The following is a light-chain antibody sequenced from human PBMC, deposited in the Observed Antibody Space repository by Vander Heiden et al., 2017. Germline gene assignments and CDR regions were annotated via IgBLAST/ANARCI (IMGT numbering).Light chain of an antibody. CDR1: QVISSW. Sequence: DIQLTQSPSSVSASVGDRVIIIWRASQVISSWLAWYQQKPGKAPKLLIYAASSLHSGVPSRFSGSGSGTEFTLTISSLQPEDFATYYCQQSNSVPFTFGPGTIVDIK. J-gene: IGKJ3*01. CDR3: QQSNSVPFT. V-gene: IGKV1D-12*01. CDR2: AAS.